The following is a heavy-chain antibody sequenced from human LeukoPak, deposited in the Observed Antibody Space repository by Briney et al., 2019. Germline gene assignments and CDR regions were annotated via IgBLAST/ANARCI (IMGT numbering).Heavy chain of an antibody. Sequence: ASVKVSCKASGYTFTGYYMHWVRQAPGQGLEWVGWINPNSGGTNYAQKFQGRVTMNRDTSISTAYMELSRLRSDDTAVYYCARSHGVYSGSYLDYWGQGTLVTVSS. CDR1: GYTFTGYY. J-gene: IGHJ4*02. CDR2: INPNSGGT. V-gene: IGHV1-2*02. CDR3: ARSHGVYSGSYLDY. D-gene: IGHD1-26*01.